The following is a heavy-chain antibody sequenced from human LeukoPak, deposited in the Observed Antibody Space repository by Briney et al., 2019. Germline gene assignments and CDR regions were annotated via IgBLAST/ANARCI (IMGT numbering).Heavy chain of an antibody. J-gene: IGHJ6*02. CDR2: IIPIFGTA. CDR1: GGTFSSYA. Sequence: SVKVSCKASGGTFSSYAISWVRQAPGQGLEWMGGIIPIFGTANYAQKFQGRVTITADESTGTAYMELSSLRSEDTAVYYCARPPLLGYYYGMDVWGQETTVTVSS. V-gene: IGHV1-69*13. CDR3: ARPPLLGYYYGMDV. D-gene: IGHD3-10*01.